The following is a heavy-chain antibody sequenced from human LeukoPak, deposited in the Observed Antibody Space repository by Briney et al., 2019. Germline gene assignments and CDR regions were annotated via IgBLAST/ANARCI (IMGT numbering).Heavy chain of an antibody. V-gene: IGHV4-39*01. Sequence: SETLSLTCTVSGGSISSSSYYWGWIRQPPGKGLEWIGSIYYSGSTYYNPSLKSRVTMSVDTSKNQFSLKLSSVTAADTAVYYCARMDNPDNWFDPWGQGTLVTVSS. J-gene: IGHJ5*02. CDR3: ARMDNPDNWFDP. CDR1: GGSISSSSYY. CDR2: IYYSGST. D-gene: IGHD1-1*01.